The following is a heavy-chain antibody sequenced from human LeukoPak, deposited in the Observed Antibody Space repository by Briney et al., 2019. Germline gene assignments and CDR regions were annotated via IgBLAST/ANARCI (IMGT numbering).Heavy chain of an antibody. Sequence: GGSLRLSCAASGFTVSDSFMTWVRQAPGKGLEWVSVIYVAGSTYYADSVKGRFTVSRDNSKNTLYLQMNSLRADDTAVYYCARAGPYSRKVFDYWGQGTLVTVSS. CDR1: GFTVSDSF. V-gene: IGHV3-53*01. D-gene: IGHD5-18*01. J-gene: IGHJ4*02. CDR3: ARAGPYSRKVFDY. CDR2: IYVAGST.